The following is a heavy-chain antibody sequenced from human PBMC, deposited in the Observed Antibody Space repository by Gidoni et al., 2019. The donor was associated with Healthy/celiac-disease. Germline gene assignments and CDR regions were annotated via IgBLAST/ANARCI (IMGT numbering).Heavy chain of an antibody. J-gene: IGHJ4*02. CDR1: GFTFSSYG. CDR3: ARTIVGATPLDY. CDR2: IWYDGSNK. V-gene: IGHV3-33*01. D-gene: IGHD1-26*01. Sequence: QVQLVESGGGVVQPGRSLRLSCAASGFTFSSYGMPWVSQAPGKGLEWVAVIWYDGSNKYYADSVKGRFTISRDNSKNTLYLQMNSLRAEDTAVYYCARTIVGATPLDYWGQGTLVTVSS.